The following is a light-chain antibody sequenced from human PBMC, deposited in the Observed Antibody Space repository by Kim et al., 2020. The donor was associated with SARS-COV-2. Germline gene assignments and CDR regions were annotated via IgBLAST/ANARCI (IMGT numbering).Light chain of an antibody. CDR3: LQRSNWPPLT. J-gene: IGKJ4*01. CDR2: DAS. V-gene: IGKV3-11*01. CDR1: QGVSTY. Sequence: EIVLTQSPATLSLSPGERATLSCRASQGVSTYLAWYQQKPGQAPRLLISDASVRATGIPARFSGSGSGTEFTLTISSLEPEDSAVYYCLQRSNWPPLTFGGGTKVDIK.